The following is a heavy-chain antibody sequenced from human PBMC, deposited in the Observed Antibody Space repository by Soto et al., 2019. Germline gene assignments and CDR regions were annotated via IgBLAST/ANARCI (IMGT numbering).Heavy chain of an antibody. Sequence: QVQLQESGPGLVKPSETLSLTCAVSGDSISSYYCMWIRQPPGKGLESIGYLYYGRSANYNPSLTSRVTLSADTSPNQCSLALSSMTAADTAVYYCALRSMAVVPEYWGQGTLVTVSS. CDR2: LYYGRSA. D-gene: IGHD3-22*01. J-gene: IGHJ4*02. V-gene: IGHV4-59*01. CDR1: GDSISSYY. CDR3: ALRSMAVVPEY.